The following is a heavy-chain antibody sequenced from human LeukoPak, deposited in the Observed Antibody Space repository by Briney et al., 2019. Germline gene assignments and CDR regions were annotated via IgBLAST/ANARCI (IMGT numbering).Heavy chain of an antibody. CDR3: AKAGSPVVPAAIYELDY. CDR2: ISGSGGST. V-gene: IGHV3-23*01. J-gene: IGHJ4*02. CDR1: GFTFSSYG. Sequence: PGGSLRLSCAASGFTFSSYGMSWVRQAPGKGLEWVSAISGSGGSTYYADSVKGRFTISRDNSKNTLYLQMNSLRAEDTAVYYCAKAGSPVVPAAIYELDYWGQGTLVTVSS. D-gene: IGHD2-2*01.